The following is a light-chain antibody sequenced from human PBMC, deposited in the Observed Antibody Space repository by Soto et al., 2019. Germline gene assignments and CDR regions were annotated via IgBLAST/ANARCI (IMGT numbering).Light chain of an antibody. CDR2: AAS. J-gene: IGKJ4*01. CDR1: QSVSTK. CDR3: QQYHNWPPLT. V-gene: IGKV3-15*01. Sequence: EIVMTQSPVTLSVSPGEGATLSCRASQSVSTKLAWYQQKPGQAPRLLIYAASSRATGIPARFSGSGSGTDFTLTISSLQSEDFAVYYCQQYHNWPPLTFGGGTKVDIK.